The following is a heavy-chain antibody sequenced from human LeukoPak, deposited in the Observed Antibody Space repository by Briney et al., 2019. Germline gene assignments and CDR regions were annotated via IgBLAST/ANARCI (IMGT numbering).Heavy chain of an antibody. V-gene: IGHV3-23*01. CDR3: ARDSSMLRGPLVIYYFDF. J-gene: IGHJ4*02. CDR1: GFTFSSYA. Sequence: PGGSLRLSCAASGFTFSSYAMSWVRQAPGKGLEWVSAISGSGGGDATYYADSVKGRFTISRDNSKNTLYLQMNSLRVEDTAVYYCARDSSMLRGPLVIYYFDFWGQGTLVTVSS. D-gene: IGHD3-10*01. CDR2: ISGSGGGDAT.